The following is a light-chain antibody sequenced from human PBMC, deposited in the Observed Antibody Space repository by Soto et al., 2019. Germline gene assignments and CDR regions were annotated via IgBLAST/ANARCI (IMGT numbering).Light chain of an antibody. CDR3: QQRET. J-gene: IGKJ1*01. CDR2: GAS. Sequence: EIVLTQSPGTLSLSPGERATLSCRASQSVSSSYLAWYQQKTGQAPRLLIYGASSRATCIPDRFSGGGSGTDFTPTIRRLEPEDFAVDYCQQRETFGQVKKVVI. V-gene: IGKV3-20*01. CDR1: QSVSSSY.